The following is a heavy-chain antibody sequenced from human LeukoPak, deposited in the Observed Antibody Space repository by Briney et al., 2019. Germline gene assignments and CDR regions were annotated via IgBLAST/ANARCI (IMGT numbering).Heavy chain of an antibody. CDR2: ISYDGSNK. J-gene: IGHJ4*02. CDR1: GFDFSTYT. CDR3: AKSKDYDFWSGYTPLDY. Sequence: PGGSLRLSCAASGFDFSTYTMIWFRQAPGKGLEWVAVISYDGSNKYYADSVKGRFTISRDNSKNTLYLQMNSLRAEDTAVYYCAKSKDYDFWSGYTPLDYWGQGTLVTVSS. V-gene: IGHV3-30*18. D-gene: IGHD3-3*01.